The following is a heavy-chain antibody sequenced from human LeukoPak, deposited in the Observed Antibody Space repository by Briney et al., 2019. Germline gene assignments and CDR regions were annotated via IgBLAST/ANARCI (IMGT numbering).Heavy chain of an antibody. D-gene: IGHD3-10*01. CDR1: GFTFRSYG. J-gene: IGHJ5*02. V-gene: IGHV3-33*06. CDR2: IWYDGSKT. CDR3: AKDLSYGSLWFDP. Sequence: PGGSLRLSCAASGFTFRSYGMHWVRQAPGKGLEWVALIWYDGSKTNYVDSVMGRFTISRDSSKNTLYLQMDNLRVEDTAVYFCAKDLSYGSLWFDPWGQGTLVTVSS.